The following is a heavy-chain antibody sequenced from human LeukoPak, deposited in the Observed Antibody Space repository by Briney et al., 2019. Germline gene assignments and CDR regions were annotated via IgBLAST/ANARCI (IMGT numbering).Heavy chain of an antibody. CDR3: ARVLWSSGLVTVHNWFDP. CDR1: GGSISSGGYY. Sequence: SETLSLTCTVSGGSISSGGYYWSWIRQPPGKGLEWIGYIYYSGSTYYNPSLKSRVTISVDTSKNQFSLKLSSVTAADTAVYYCARVLWSSGLVTVHNWFDPWGQGTLVTVSS. CDR2: IYYSGST. D-gene: IGHD2-21*02. V-gene: IGHV4-31*03. J-gene: IGHJ5*02.